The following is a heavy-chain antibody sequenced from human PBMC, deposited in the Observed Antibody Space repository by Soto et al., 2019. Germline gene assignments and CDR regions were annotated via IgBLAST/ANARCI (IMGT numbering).Heavy chain of an antibody. D-gene: IGHD3-22*01. J-gene: IGHJ4*02. CDR3: ARFRYYYDSSGHDDY. Sequence: ASVKVSCKASGYTFTSYGISWLRQAPGQGLEWMGWISAYNGNTNYAQKLQGGVTMTTDTSTSTAYMELRSLRSDDTAVYYCARFRYYYDSSGHDDYWGQGTLVTVSS. CDR2: ISAYNGNT. CDR1: GYTFTSYG. V-gene: IGHV1-18*04.